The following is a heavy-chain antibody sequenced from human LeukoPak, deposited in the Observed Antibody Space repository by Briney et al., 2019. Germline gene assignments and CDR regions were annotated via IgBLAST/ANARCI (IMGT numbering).Heavy chain of an antibody. CDR1: GFTFSSYG. J-gene: IGHJ4*02. V-gene: IGHV3-30*18. Sequence: PGGSLRLSCAASGFTFSSYGMHWVRQAPGRGLEWVAVISYDGSNKYYADSVKGRFTISRDNSKNTLYLQMNSLRAEDTAVYYCAKGPFDYWGQGTLVTVSS. CDR3: AKGPFDY. CDR2: ISYDGSNK.